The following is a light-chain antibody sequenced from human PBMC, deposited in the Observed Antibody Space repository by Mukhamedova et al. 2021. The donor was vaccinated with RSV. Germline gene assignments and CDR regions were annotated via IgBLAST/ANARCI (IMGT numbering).Light chain of an antibody. J-gene: IGLJ1*01. Sequence: EVTNRPSGVPDRFSGSRSGNTASLTISGLQAEDEADYYCSSYTSSDTYVFGTGTKVTVL. V-gene: IGLV2-18*02. CDR2: EVT. CDR3: SSYTSSDTYV.